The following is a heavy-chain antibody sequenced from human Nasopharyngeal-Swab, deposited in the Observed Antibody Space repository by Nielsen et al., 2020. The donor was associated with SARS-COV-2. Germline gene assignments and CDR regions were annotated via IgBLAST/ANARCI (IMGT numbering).Heavy chain of an antibody. D-gene: IGHD6-6*01. CDR3: ARDPTPAVDSSSSLDYYYGMDV. V-gene: IGHV3-11*01. Sequence: GESLRLSCAASGFTFSDYYMAWIRQAPGKGLEWVSYISTSGRSTDSADSVKGRFTISRDNANNLLFLQMNSLRVDDTAVYYCARDPTPAVDSSSSLDYYYGMDVWGQGTTVTVSS. CDR1: GFTFSDYY. CDR2: ISTSGRST. J-gene: IGHJ6*02.